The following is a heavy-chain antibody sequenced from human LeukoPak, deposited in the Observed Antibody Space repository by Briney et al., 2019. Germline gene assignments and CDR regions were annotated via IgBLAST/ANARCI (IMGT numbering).Heavy chain of an antibody. J-gene: IGHJ4*02. Sequence: KPGESLKISCKGSGYSFTSYWIGWVCQMPGKGLEWMGIIHLGDSDTRYSPPFQGQVTISADKSISTAYLQWSSLEASDTAMYYCARLQYSYGLLSYFDFWGQGTLVTVSS. V-gene: IGHV5-51*01. CDR2: IHLGDSDT. D-gene: IGHD5-18*01. CDR1: GYSFTSYW. CDR3: ARLQYSYGLLSYFDF.